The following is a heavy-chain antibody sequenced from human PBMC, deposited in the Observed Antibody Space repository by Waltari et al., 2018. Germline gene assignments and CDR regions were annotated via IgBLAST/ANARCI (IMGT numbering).Heavy chain of an antibody. D-gene: IGHD2-21*02. V-gene: IGHV3-30*02. CDR2: IRYDGKIQ. J-gene: IGHJ5*02. CDR3: AKYKGPFGDSGPYNWLDP. Sequence: QGQVVESGGGVVQPGGSLTVSCSASGFSFKNYGLHWVRQAPGKGLEWLAFIRYDGKIQYYGDSVKGRFTISRDDFRNTLSLHMNSLTFEDTALYYCAKYKGPFGDSGPYNWLDPWGQGILVTVSS. CDR1: GFSFKNYG.